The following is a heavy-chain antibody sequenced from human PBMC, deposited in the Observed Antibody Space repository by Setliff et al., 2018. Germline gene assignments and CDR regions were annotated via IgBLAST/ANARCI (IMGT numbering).Heavy chain of an antibody. V-gene: IGHV3-23*01. CDR3: ARDPNGDFVGAFDP. D-gene: IGHD4-17*01. Sequence: QPSETLSLTCTISGGFTSSFYWSWIRQAPGKGLEWIGYVDHSGSGGSTYYADSVKGRFTISRDNSKNTLYLQMNSLRADDTASYYCARDPNGDFVGAFDPWGQGIRVTVSS. CDR1: GGFTSSFY. CDR2: VDHSGSGGST. J-gene: IGHJ5*02.